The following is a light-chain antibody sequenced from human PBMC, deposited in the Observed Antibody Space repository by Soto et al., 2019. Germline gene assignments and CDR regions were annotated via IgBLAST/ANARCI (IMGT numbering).Light chain of an antibody. Sequence: QSVLTQPPSVSAAPGQRVTISCSGSSSNVGNNYVSWYQQLPGTAPKLLIYEDNKRPSEIPDRFSGSKSGTSATLGITGLQTGDEADYYCASWDSSLSAEVFGGGTQLTVL. CDR2: EDN. CDR1: SSNVGNNY. J-gene: IGLJ2*01. CDR3: ASWDSSLSAEV. V-gene: IGLV1-51*02.